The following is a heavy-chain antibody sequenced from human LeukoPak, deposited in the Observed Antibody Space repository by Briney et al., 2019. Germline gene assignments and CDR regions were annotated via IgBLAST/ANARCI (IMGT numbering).Heavy chain of an antibody. J-gene: IGHJ6*02. D-gene: IGHD2-15*01. CDR2: FDPEDGET. Sequence: ASVKVSCKVSGYTLTELSMHWVRQAPGKGLEWMGGFDPEDGETTYAQKFQGRVTVTEDTSTDTAYMELSSLRSEDTAVYYCATGVGHCSGGSCYRGDYYYYAMDVWGQGTTVTVSS. CDR1: GYTLTELS. CDR3: ATGVGHCSGGSCYRGDYYYYAMDV. V-gene: IGHV1-24*01.